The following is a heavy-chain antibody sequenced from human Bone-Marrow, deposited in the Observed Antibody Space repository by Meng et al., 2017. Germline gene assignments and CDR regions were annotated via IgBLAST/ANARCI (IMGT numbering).Heavy chain of an antibody. D-gene: IGHD2-15*01. J-gene: IGHJ5*02. CDR3: ARVDGEGYCSGGSCYSEGWFDP. V-gene: IGHV4-4*02. CDR2: IYHSGST. Sequence: QGQLQGSGPGLAKPSGTLSLTCAVSGGSISSSNWWSWVRQPPGKGLEWIGEIYHSGSTNYNPSLKSRVTISVDKSKNQFPLKLSSVTAADTAVYYCARVDGEGYCSGGSCYSEGWFDPWGQGTLVTVSS. CDR1: GGSISSSNW.